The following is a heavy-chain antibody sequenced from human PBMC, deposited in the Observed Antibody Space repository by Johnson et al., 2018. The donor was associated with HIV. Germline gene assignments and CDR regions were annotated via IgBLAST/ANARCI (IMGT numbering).Heavy chain of an antibody. CDR3: AKESSYYYDNSGPY. D-gene: IGHD3-22*01. CDR1: GFTFSSYW. J-gene: IGHJ3*01. CDR2: IKQDGSEK. V-gene: IGHV3-7*04. Sequence: VQLVESGGGLVQPGGSLRLSCAASGFTFSSYWMSWVRQAPGKGLEWVANIKQDGSEKYYVDSVKDRFTISRDNAKNSLYLQMNSLRVEDTAIYYCAKESSYYYDNSGPYWGQGTMVTVSS.